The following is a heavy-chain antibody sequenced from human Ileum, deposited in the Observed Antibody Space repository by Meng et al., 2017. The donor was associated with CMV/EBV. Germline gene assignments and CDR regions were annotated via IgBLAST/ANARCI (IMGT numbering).Heavy chain of an antibody. Sequence: VKPWDTLYLTCTASGCSFSSNLYYWGWIGPPQGQGLRWIGTISYSSTAFSNMSLKSRVVTSIDTSKFQFSLKLSSVTATDTAEYYCARDSTYPSGLDYWGQGTLVIVSS. D-gene: IGHD3-10*01. J-gene: IGHJ4*02. CDR3: ARDSTYPSGLDY. V-gene: IGHV4-39*07. CDR1: GCSFSSNLYY. CDR2: ISYSSTA.